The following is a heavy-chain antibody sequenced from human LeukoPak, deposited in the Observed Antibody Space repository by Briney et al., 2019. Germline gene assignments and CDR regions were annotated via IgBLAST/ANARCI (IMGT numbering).Heavy chain of an antibody. Sequence: ASVKVSCKVSGYTLTELSMHWVRQATGQGLEWMGWMNPNSGNTGYAQKFQGRVTITRNTSISTAYMELSSLRSEDTAVYYCARDHYGDSDYWGQGTLVTVSS. D-gene: IGHD4-17*01. V-gene: IGHV1-8*03. J-gene: IGHJ4*02. CDR2: MNPNSGNT. CDR1: GYTLTELS. CDR3: ARDHYGDSDY.